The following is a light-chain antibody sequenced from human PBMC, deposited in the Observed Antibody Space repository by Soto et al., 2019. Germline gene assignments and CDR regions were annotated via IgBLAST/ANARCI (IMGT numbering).Light chain of an antibody. CDR2: GAS. Sequence: ESVLTQSPGTLSLSPGERATLSCRASQSVSSNYLAWYQQKPGQAPRLLIYGASTRATGIPDRFSGSGSGTDFTLTISRLETEDSAVYYCQQYGSSPTWTFGQGTKVYIK. J-gene: IGKJ1*01. V-gene: IGKV3-20*01. CDR3: QQYGSSPTWT. CDR1: QSVSSNY.